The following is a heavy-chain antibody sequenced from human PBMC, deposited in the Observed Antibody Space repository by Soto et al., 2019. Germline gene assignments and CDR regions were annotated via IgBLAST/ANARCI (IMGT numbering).Heavy chain of an antibody. CDR1: SASISSEQR. J-gene: IGHJ4*02. D-gene: IGHD6-19*01. CDR2: IHHSGST. V-gene: IGHV4-4*02. Sequence: QMQLQESGPRLVKPSETLSLTCAVSSASISSEQRWSWVRQPPGKGLEWIGEIHHSGSTNNNPSLKGRVTMSVDKSKNQFSLNLSSVTAADTAVYYCARSFGWYAIDQWGQGTLVTVSS. CDR3: ARSFGWYAIDQ.